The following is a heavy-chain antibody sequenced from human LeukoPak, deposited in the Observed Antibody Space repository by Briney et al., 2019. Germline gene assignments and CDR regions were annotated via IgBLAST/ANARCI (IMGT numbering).Heavy chain of an antibody. D-gene: IGHD2-2*01. CDR3: ATAVVPAARKDY. CDR1: GYTLTELS. CDR2: FDPDDCET. V-gene: IGHV1-24*01. Sequence: SSVKVSCKVSGYTLTELSMHWVRQAPGKGLEWMGGFDPDDCETIYAQKFQGRATMTEDTSTDTAYMELSSLISEDTAVYYLATAVVPAARKDYWGQGTLVTVSS. J-gene: IGHJ4*02.